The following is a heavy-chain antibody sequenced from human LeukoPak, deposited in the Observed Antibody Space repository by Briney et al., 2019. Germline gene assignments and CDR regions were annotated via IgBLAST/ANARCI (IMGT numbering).Heavy chain of an antibody. D-gene: IGHD3-10*01. V-gene: IGHV1-2*06. Sequence: GASVKVSCKASGYTFTGYYMHWVRQAPGQGLEWMGRINPNSGGTNYAQKFQGRVTMTRDTSISTAYTELSRLRSDDTAVYYCARARFGSFNWFDPWGQGTLVTVSS. CDR3: ARARFGSFNWFDP. CDR2: INPNSGGT. CDR1: GYTFTGYY. J-gene: IGHJ5*02.